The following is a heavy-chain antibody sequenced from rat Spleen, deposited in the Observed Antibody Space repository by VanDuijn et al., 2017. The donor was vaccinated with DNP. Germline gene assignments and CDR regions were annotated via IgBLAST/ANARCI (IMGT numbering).Heavy chain of an antibody. CDR1: GFTFSNYW. CDR3: ALMDGAFDY. CDR2: ISTGAGNT. Sequence: EVQLVESGGGPVQPGRSLKLSCVASGFTFSNYWMTWIRQVPTKGLEWVASISTGAGNTYYRDSVKGRFTISRDYAKSTLYLQMNKLGSEDTAIYYCALMDGAFDYWGQGVMVTVSS. J-gene: IGHJ2*01. D-gene: IGHD1-12*02. V-gene: IGHV5-25*01.